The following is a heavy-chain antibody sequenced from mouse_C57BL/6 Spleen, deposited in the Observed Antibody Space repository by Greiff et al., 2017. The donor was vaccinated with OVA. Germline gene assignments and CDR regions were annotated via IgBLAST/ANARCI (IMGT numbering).Heavy chain of an antibody. CDR3: ARSGRQLRQGY. D-gene: IGHD3-2*02. CDR1: GYTFTSYW. CDR2: IDPSDSYP. J-gene: IGHJ2*01. Sequence: QVQLQQPGAELVMPGASVKLSCKASGYTFTSYWMPWVKQRPGQGLEWIGEIDPSDSYPNYNQKFKGKSTLTVDKSSSTAYMQLSSLTSEDSAVYYCARSGRQLRQGYWGQGTTLTVSS. V-gene: IGHV1-69*01.